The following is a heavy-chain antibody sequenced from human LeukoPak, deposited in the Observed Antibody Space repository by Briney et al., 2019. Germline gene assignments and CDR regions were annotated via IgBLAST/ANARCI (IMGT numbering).Heavy chain of an antibody. V-gene: IGHV3-7*03. D-gene: IGHD2-15*01. CDR2: IRHAGDTK. Sequence: GGSLRLSCAASGFPFNAHWMTWVRQAPGKGLEWVANIRHAGDTKYYVDSVKGRFTISRDNAKNSLYLQMNSLRAEDTALYYCAKDMRGGLPAGAFDIWGQGTMVTVSS. CDR3: AKDMRGGLPAGAFDI. J-gene: IGHJ3*02. CDR1: GFPFNAHW.